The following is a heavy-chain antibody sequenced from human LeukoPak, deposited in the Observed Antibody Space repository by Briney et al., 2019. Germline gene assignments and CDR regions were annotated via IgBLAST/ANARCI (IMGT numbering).Heavy chain of an antibody. CDR3: AKALMAGYFDY. V-gene: IGHV3-30*18. CDR2: ISYDGNNQ. Sequence: GGSLRLSCAASGFTFSSYAMTWVRQAPGKGLEWVAVISYDGNNQYYADSVKGRFTISRDNPKNTLYLQMNSLRAEDTALYYCAKALMAGYFDYWGQGTLVTVSS. CDR1: GFTFSSYA. D-gene: IGHD5-24*01. J-gene: IGHJ4*03.